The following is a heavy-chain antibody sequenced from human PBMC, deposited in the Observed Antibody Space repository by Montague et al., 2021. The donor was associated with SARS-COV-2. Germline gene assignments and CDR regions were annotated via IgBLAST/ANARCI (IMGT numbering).Heavy chain of an antibody. CDR1: GFTFSSYA. CDR2: ISGSGGST. Sequence: SLRLSCAASGFTFSSYAMSWVRQAPGKGLEWVSAISGSGGSTYYADSVXGLFTISRDNSKNTLYLQMNSLRAEDTAVYCCAKDPHYDFWSGYYLDYWGQGTLVTVAS. D-gene: IGHD3-3*01. CDR3: AKDPHYDFWSGYYLDY. J-gene: IGHJ4*02. V-gene: IGHV3-23*01.